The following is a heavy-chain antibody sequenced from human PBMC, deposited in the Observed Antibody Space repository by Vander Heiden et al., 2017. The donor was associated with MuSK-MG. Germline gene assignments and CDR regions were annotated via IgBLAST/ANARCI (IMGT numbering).Heavy chain of an antibody. D-gene: IGHD2-21*02. Sequence: QVQLVESGGGVVQPGRSLRLSCAASGFTFSSYGMHWVPQAPGKGLEWVAVISYDGSNKYYADSVKGRVTISRDNSKNTLYLQMNSLRAEDTAVYYCAKENFGGDGYHYYYYGMDVWGQGTTVTVYS. CDR3: AKENFGGDGYHYYYYGMDV. J-gene: IGHJ6*02. CDR2: ISYDGSNK. V-gene: IGHV3-30*18. CDR1: GFTFSSYG.